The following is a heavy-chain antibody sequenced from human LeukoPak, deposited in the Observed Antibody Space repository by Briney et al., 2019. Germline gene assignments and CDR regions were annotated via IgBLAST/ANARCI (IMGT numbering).Heavy chain of an antibody. V-gene: IGHV3-23*01. CDR1: GFTFSSYG. D-gene: IGHD2-8*01. Sequence: HSGGSLRLSCAASGFTFSSYGMSWVRQAPGKGLEWVSAISGSGGSTYYADSVKGRFTISRDNSKNTLYLQMNSLRAEDTAVYYCAKEWGVFWAGYYFDYWGQGTLVTVSS. J-gene: IGHJ4*02. CDR3: AKEWGVFWAGYYFDY. CDR2: ISGSGGST.